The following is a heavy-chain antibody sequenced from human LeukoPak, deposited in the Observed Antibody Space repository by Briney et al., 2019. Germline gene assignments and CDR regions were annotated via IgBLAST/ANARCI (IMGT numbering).Heavy chain of an antibody. V-gene: IGHV3-48*01. Sequence: QPGGSLLLSCESSGFTFNTYSMNWGRQAPGKGLQWVSYIESYSRIIHYAASVKGRFTISRDDAKNSLFLQMNSLRAEDTAIYYCARQGPNGDLDFWGQGTLATVSS. CDR1: GFTFNTYS. CDR2: IESYSRII. D-gene: IGHD4-17*01. CDR3: ARQGPNGDLDF. J-gene: IGHJ4*02.